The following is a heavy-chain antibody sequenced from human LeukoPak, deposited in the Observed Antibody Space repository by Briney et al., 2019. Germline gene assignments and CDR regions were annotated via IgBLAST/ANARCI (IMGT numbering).Heavy chain of an antibody. J-gene: IGHJ6*02. CDR2: ISSSSTKI. CDR3: TRDPSFDSTLYYDMDV. CDR1: GVTFINYT. V-gene: IGHV3-21*01. D-gene: IGHD3-10*01. Sequence: PGGSLRLSCVGSGVTFINYTMNWVRQAPGKGLEWISSISSSSTKIYYADSVKGRFTTARDNAKRSLYLQMNSLRAEDTAVYYCTRDPSFDSTLYYDMDVWGQGTTVTVSS.